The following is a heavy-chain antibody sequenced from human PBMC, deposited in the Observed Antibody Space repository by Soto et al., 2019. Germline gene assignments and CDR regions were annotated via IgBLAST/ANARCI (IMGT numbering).Heavy chain of an antibody. Sequence: EVQLVESGGVVVQPGGSLRLSCAASGFTFDDYTMHWVRQAPGKGLEWVSLISWDGGSTYYADSVKGRFIISRDNSKNSLYLQMNSRRTEDTTLYYCAKDRAAVTGAYYYYGMDVWGQGTTVTVSS. CDR1: GFTFDDYT. J-gene: IGHJ6*02. D-gene: IGHD6-19*01. V-gene: IGHV3-43*01. CDR2: ISWDGGST. CDR3: AKDRAAVTGAYYYYGMDV.